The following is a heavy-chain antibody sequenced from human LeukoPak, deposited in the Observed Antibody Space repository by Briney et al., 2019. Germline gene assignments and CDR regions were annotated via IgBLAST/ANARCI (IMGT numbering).Heavy chain of an antibody. V-gene: IGHV4-38-2*02. CDR1: GYSISTNNY. CDR3: ARDTSARYSSSWYVVGDFDY. D-gene: IGHD6-13*01. Sequence: SETLSLTCTVSGYSISTNNYWGWIRPPPGKGLEWIGSLYHSGSTYYNPSLKSRVTISVDTSKNQFSLRMNSLTAADTAVYYCARDTSARYSSSWYVVGDFDYWGQGTPVTVSS. J-gene: IGHJ4*02. CDR2: LYHSGST.